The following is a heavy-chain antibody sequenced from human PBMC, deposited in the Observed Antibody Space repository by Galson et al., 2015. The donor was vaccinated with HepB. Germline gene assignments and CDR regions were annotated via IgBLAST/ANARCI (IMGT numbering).Heavy chain of an antibody. CDR2: IDPSDSYT. J-gene: IGHJ4*02. CDR3: ARHRGFWGDGYNLAY. D-gene: IGHD5-24*01. V-gene: IGHV5-10-1*01. Sequence: QSGAEVKKPGESLRISCTGSGYSFTSYWISWVRQMPGKGLEWMGRIDPSDSYTNYSPSFQGHVTISADKSISTAYLQWSSLKASDTAMYYCARHRGFWGDGYNLAYWGQGTLATVSS. CDR1: GYSFTSYW.